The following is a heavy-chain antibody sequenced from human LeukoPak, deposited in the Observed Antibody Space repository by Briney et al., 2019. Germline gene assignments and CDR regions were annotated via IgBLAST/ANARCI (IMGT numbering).Heavy chain of an antibody. CDR2: LLYDGNTK. V-gene: IGHV3-33*01. CDR1: GFSLSNYG. D-gene: IGHD1-14*01. Sequence: GGCLRLSCAASGFSLSNYGMHWVRQAPGKRLEWVAALLYDGNTKQYADSVKGRFTISRDISKNTFYLQMNSLTAEDTAVYYCARDHRPEIQYYYMDVWGKGTTVAVSS. J-gene: IGHJ6*03. CDR3: ARDHRPEIQYYYMDV.